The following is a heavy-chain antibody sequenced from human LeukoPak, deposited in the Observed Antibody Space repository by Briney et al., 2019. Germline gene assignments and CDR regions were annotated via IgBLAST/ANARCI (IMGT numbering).Heavy chain of an antibody. V-gene: IGHV1-18*01. CDR2: ISAYNGNT. CDR1: GYTFTSYG. Sequence: ASVKVSCKASGYTFTSYGISWVRQAPGQGLEWMGWISAYNGNTNYAQKLQGRVTMTTDTSTSTAYMELRSLRSEDTGVYYCARARFPYYRLSGADSYFMDVWGKGTTVTVSS. CDR3: ARARFPYYRLSGADSYFMDV. J-gene: IGHJ6*03. D-gene: IGHD3-10*01.